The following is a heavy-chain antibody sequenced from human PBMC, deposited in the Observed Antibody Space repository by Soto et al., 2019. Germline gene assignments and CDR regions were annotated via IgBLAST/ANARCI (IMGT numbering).Heavy chain of an antibody. CDR1: GGTFSSYA. CDR2: IIPIFGTA. D-gene: IGHD3-3*01. V-gene: IGHV1-69*13. J-gene: IGHJ5*02. Sequence: SVKFSCKASGGTFSSYAISWVRQAPGQGLEWMGGIIPIFGTASYAQKFQGRVTITADESTSTAYMELSSLRSEDTAVYYCARRQRFSDWFDPWGQGTLVTVSS. CDR3: ARRQRFSDWFDP.